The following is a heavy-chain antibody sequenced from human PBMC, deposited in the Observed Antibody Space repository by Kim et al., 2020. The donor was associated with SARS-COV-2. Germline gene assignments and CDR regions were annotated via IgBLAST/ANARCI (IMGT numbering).Heavy chain of an antibody. J-gene: IGHJ3*02. CDR2: ISGDGGST. D-gene: IGHD3-9*01. Sequence: GGSLRLSCAASGFTFDDYAMHWVRQAPGKGLEWVSLISGDGGSTYYADSVKGRFTISRDNSKNSLYLQMNSLRTEDTALYYCAKVGERRAYDILTGANDAFDIWGQGTMVTVSS. CDR3: AKVGERRAYDILTGANDAFDI. CDR1: GFTFDDYA. V-gene: IGHV3-43*02.